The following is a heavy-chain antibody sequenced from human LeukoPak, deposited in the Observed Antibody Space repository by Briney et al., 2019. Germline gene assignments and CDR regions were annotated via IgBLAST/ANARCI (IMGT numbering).Heavy chain of an antibody. V-gene: IGHV3-23*01. J-gene: IGHJ4*02. CDR1: GISLSNYA. CDR2: ISERGGST. D-gene: IGHD2-2*01. CDR3: AKRDCTYISCFVIDY. Sequence: HPGGSLRLSCVVSGISLSNYAMTWVRQAPGKGLEWVSYISERGGSTTYADSVKGRFTISRDNSKNTLYLQMNSLRAEDTALYYCAKRDCTYISCFVIDYWGQGTLVTVSS.